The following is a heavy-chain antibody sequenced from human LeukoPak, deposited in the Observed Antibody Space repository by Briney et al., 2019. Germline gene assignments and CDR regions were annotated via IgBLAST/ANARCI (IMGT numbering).Heavy chain of an antibody. Sequence: SEALSLTCAVYGGSFSGYYWTWIRQPPGKGLEWIGKINHSGSTYYNPSLKSRVTIAIDTSKNQFSLKLSSVTAADTAVYYCARGNPITVQTFDYWGQGTLVTVSS. CDR2: INHSGST. CDR1: GGSFSGYY. J-gene: IGHJ4*02. V-gene: IGHV4-34*01. CDR3: ARGNPITVQTFDY. D-gene: IGHD5-12*01.